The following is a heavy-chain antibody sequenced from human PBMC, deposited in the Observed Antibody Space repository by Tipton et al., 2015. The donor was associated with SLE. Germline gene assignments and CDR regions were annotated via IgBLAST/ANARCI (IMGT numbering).Heavy chain of an antibody. V-gene: IGHV3-23*04. J-gene: IGHJ4*02. CDR2: ISGGGGST. D-gene: IGHD1/OR15-1a*01. CDR1: GFPFSSYA. CDR3: AKFEKTTDFYLDS. Sequence: VQLVQSGGGLIQSGGSLRLSCATSGFPFSSYALGWVRRAPGKGLEWVSAISGGGGSTYYADFVKGRFSISIDKSKKTLFLQMNSLRVDDTATYYCAKFEKTTDFYLDSWGQGTLVSVSS.